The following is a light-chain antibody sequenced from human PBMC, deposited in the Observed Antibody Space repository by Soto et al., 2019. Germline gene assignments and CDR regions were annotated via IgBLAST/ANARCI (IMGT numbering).Light chain of an antibody. CDR1: QRIGPY. CDR2: AAT. Sequence: DIQMTQSPSSLSASVVYIVTITCRSSQRIGPYVNWYQQKPGKPPKLLISAATNLADGVPSRFGGSGSGTDFTLSVSSLQPEDFATYYCQQSYSLPVWKFGQGTKVDIK. V-gene: IGKV1-39*01. J-gene: IGKJ1*01. CDR3: QQSYSLPVWK.